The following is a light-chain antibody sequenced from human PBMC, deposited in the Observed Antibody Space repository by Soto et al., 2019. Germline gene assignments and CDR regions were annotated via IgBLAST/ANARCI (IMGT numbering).Light chain of an antibody. Sequence: EIVMTQSPATLSVSPGERXXXXXXXXQSVSSNLAWYQQKPGQAPRLLIYGASTRATGIPARFSGSGSGTEFTLTISILQSEDFAVYYCQQYNNWPPITFGPGTKV. V-gene: IGKV3D-15*01. CDR1: QSVSSN. J-gene: IGKJ3*01. CDR3: QQYNNWPPIT. CDR2: GAS.